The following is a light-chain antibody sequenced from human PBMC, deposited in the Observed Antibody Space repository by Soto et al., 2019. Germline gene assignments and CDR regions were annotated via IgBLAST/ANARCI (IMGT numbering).Light chain of an antibody. J-gene: IGKJ2*01. CDR2: GAS. CDR1: QSISGSL. V-gene: IGKV3-20*01. Sequence: DIVLTQSPGTLSLSPGERATLSCRASQSISGSLLARYQQKGGQAPRLLIYGASSRATGIPDRFSGSASGTDFTLIISRLAPEDFAVYYFHQYGSIPHTFGQGTKLEPK. CDR3: HQYGSIPHT.